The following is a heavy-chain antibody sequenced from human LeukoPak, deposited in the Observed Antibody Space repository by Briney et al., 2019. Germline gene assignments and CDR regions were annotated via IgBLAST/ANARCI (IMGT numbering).Heavy chain of an antibody. V-gene: IGHV1-2*02. CDR2: INVKSGDT. D-gene: IGHD3-9*01. CDR3: ARSYYDVLTGNYMWLAP. CDR1: GHTFTDYY. Sequence: GESLKVSCRASGHTFTDYYIHWVRQAPGQGLEWMGWINVKSGDTFYAQMFQGRVTLTGDTSINTAYMELSRLRSDDTAVFYCARSYYDVLTGNYMWLAPWGQGTLVTVSS. J-gene: IGHJ5*02.